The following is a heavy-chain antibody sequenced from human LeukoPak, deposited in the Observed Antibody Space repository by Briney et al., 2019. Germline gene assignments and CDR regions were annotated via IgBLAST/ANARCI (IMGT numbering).Heavy chain of an antibody. CDR3: VGMFSL. CDR2: LSHIGTT. V-gene: IGHV4-38-2*02. J-gene: IGHJ4*01. CDR1: GYSITSDYH. D-gene: IGHD3-10*02. Sequence: SETLSLTCTVSGYSITSDYHWGWIRQPPGKGLEWIGSLSHIGTTYYNPSLHSRATISLDTSKNQVSLNLTSATAADTAVYYCVGMFSLWGQGILVAVSS.